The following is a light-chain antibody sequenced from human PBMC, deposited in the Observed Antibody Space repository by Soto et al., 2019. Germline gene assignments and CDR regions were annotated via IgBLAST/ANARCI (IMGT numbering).Light chain of an antibody. Sequence: EIVMTHSPATLSVSPGERATLSCRASQSVSSNLAWYQQKPGQAPRLLIYGASTRATGIPARFSGSVSGTEFTLTISSLQSEDFAVYYCQQYNNWGGTFGQGTKVEIK. CDR1: QSVSSN. V-gene: IGKV3-15*01. CDR3: QQYNNWGGT. J-gene: IGKJ1*01. CDR2: GAS.